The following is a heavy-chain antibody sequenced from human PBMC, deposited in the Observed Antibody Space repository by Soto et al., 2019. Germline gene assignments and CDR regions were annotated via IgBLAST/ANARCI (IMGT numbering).Heavy chain of an antibody. Sequence: PSETLSLTCPVSGGSISSYYWSWIRQPPGKGLEWIGYIYYSGMTTYNPSLKSRVTISVXXXXXXFXLXLXXXTAAXAAVYYCARRDRYQVSSFSDYLANGALVT. CDR2: IYYSGMT. V-gene: IGHV4-59*01. CDR3: ARRDRYQVSSFSDY. D-gene: IGHD2-2*01. J-gene: IGHJ4*03. CDR1: GGSISSYY.